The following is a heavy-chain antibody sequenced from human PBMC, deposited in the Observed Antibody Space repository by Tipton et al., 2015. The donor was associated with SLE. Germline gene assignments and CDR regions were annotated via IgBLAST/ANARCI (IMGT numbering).Heavy chain of an antibody. CDR1: GDSITSDY. CDR3: ARMRGGYNAHH. Sequence: TLSLTCTVSGDSITSDYWTWIRQPPGKGLEWIGYISYSGSTNYNPSVRSGVSISLDTSKNQFSLKVKSVTTADTAVYYCARMRGGYNAHHWGQGILVTVSS. J-gene: IGHJ5*02. V-gene: IGHV4-59*01. D-gene: IGHD5-24*01. CDR2: ISYSGST.